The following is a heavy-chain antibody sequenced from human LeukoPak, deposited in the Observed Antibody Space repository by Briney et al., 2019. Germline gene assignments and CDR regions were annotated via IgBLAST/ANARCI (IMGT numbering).Heavy chain of an antibody. D-gene: IGHD3-22*01. Sequence: PSETLSLTCTVSGYSISSGYYGGWIRQPPGKGLEWIGSIYTSGSTNYNPSLKSRVTMSVDTSKNQFSLKLSSVTAADTAVYYCARVVGGYYVRWYFDLWGRGTLVTVYS. CDR2: IYTSGST. CDR1: GYSISSGYY. V-gene: IGHV4-38-2*02. J-gene: IGHJ2*01. CDR3: ARVVGGYYVRWYFDL.